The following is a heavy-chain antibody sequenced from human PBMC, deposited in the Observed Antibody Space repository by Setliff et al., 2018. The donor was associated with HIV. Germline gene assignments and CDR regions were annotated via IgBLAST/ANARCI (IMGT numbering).Heavy chain of an antibody. V-gene: IGHV4-34*01. CDR3: ARFGVTPMTTRDY. CDR1: GASFTDYY. D-gene: IGHD4-17*01. J-gene: IGHJ4*02. Sequence: PSETLSLTCAFYGASFTDYYWNWIRQPPGKGLEWIGEIHHTGHINYNPSFKSRVTMSLDMSTNQFSLKMASMTAADSAVYYCARFGVTPMTTRDYWGQGTQVTVSS. CDR2: IHHTGHI.